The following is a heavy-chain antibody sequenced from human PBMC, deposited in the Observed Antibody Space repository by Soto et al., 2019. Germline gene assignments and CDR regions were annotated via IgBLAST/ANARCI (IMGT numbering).Heavy chain of an antibody. Sequence: ASVKVSCKASGYTFTDYYVHWVRQAPGQGLEWMGWINPNSGGTKSAQKFQGRVTMTRDTSISTAYMELSRLRSDDTAVYYCARRKGDYYDSSGYHYYFDYWGQGTLVTVSS. V-gene: IGHV1-2*02. CDR3: ARRKGDYYDSSGYHYYFDY. D-gene: IGHD3-22*01. CDR2: INPNSGGT. J-gene: IGHJ4*02. CDR1: GYTFTDYY.